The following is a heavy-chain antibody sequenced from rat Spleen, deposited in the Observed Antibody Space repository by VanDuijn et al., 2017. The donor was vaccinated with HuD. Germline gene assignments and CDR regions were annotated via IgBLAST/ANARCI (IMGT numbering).Heavy chain of an antibody. V-gene: IGHV2-6*01. Sequence: QVQLMESGPGLVQPSETLSLTCTVSGFSLTSYNVHWVRQSPGKGLEWIGAISSGGTSYYNSVLNPRVSISRDISKSQVFLKMNSLQTEDTAMYFCARGWERFAYWGQGTLVTVSS. CDR3: ARGWERFAY. CDR2: ISSGGTS. CDR1: GFSLTSYN. J-gene: IGHJ3*01. D-gene: IGHD5-1*01.